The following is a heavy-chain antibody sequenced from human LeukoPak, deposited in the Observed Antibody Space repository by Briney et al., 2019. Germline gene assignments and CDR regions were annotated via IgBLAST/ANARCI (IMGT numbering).Heavy chain of an antibody. J-gene: IGHJ4*02. CDR1: GFSVNYNY. Sequence: GGSLRLSCAASGFSVNYNYMSWVRQAPGKGLEWVSVLYSSGSTYYADSVKGRFSISRDNSKNTLYLQMNSLRTEDTAVYYCARGSGQAPYYSDSSGYDYWGQGTLVTVSS. CDR2: LYSSGST. CDR3: ARGSGQAPYYSDSSGYDY. D-gene: IGHD3-22*01. V-gene: IGHV3-66*02.